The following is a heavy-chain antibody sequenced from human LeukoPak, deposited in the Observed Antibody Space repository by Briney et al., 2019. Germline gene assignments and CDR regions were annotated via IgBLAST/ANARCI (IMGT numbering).Heavy chain of an antibody. CDR3: ARGGYYGSGRYYFDS. CDR1: GFTFSSYW. CDR2: IKSDGSNT. Sequence: GGSLRLSCAASGFTFSSYWMHWVRQAPGKGLVWVSRIKSDGSNTNYADSVKGRFTISRDNAKNTLHLQMNSLSAEDTAVYYCARGGYYGSGRYYFDSWGQGTLVTVSS. J-gene: IGHJ4*02. V-gene: IGHV3-74*01. D-gene: IGHD3-3*01.